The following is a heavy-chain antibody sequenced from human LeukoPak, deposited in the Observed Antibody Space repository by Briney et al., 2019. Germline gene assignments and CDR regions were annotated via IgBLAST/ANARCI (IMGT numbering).Heavy chain of an antibody. CDR1: GYSFVSYW. V-gene: IGHV5-51*01. Sequence: GESLKISCKGSGYSFVSYWISWVRQMPGKGLEWMGIIYPGDSDTRYSPSFQGQVTMSADKSISIAYLQWSDLKASDTAMYYCARGAVELATTNAFDIWGQGTMVTVSS. CDR2: IYPGDSDT. CDR3: ARGAVELATTNAFDI. J-gene: IGHJ3*02. D-gene: IGHD5-24*01.